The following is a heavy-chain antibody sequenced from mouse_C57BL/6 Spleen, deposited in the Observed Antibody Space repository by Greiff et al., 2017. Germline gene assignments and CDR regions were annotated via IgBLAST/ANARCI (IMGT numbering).Heavy chain of an antibody. Sequence: VQLKQPGAELVKPGASVKLSCKASGYTFTSYWMHWVKQRPGQGLEWIGMIHPNSGSTNYNEKFKSKATLTVDKSSSTAYMQLSSLTSEDSAVYYCARLDYYGSSYVYWGQGTTLTVSS. V-gene: IGHV1-64*01. CDR1: GYTFTSYW. D-gene: IGHD1-1*01. J-gene: IGHJ2*01. CDR3: ARLDYYGSSYVY. CDR2: IHPNSGST.